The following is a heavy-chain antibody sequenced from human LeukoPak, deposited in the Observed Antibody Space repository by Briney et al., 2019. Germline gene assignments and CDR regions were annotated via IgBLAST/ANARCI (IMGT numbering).Heavy chain of an antibody. V-gene: IGHV3-74*01. J-gene: IGHJ4*02. CDR3: ARALYKWNDPLDY. CDR2: INSDESST. CDR1: GFTFSSYW. Sequence: GGSLRLSCAASGFTFSSYWMHWVRQAPGKGLVWVSCINSDESSTSYADSVKGRFTISRDNATNTLYLQMNSLKAEDTAVHYCARALYKWNDPLDYWGQGTLVTVSS. D-gene: IGHD1-1*01.